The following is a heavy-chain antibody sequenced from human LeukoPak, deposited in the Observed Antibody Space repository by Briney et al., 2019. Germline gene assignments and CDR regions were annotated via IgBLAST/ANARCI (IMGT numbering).Heavy chain of an antibody. CDR1: GFTFSSYW. CDR2: IKQDGSKK. Sequence: PGGSLRVSCAASGFTFSSYWMSWVRQAPGKGLEWVVNIKQDGSKKYYVDSVKGRFTISRDNAKNSLYLQMNSLRAEDTAVYYCARDSSGYYYPDAFDIWGQGTMVTVSS. D-gene: IGHD3-22*01. CDR3: ARDSSGYYYPDAFDI. J-gene: IGHJ3*02. V-gene: IGHV3-7*04.